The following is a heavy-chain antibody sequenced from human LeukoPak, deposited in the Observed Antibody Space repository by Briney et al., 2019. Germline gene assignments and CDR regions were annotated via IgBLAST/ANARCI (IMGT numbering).Heavy chain of an antibody. D-gene: IGHD3-22*01. CDR3: SDGGSGYYPY. CDR2: INNNGGST. V-gene: IGHV3-64D*06. J-gene: IGHJ4*02. CDR1: GLTFSSFT. Sequence: GGSLRLSCAASGLTFSSFTMNWVRQAPGKGLESVSAINNNGGSTYYADSVKGRFTISRDNSKNTLYLQRISLRPEDTAVYYCSDGGSGYYPYWGQGTLVTVSS.